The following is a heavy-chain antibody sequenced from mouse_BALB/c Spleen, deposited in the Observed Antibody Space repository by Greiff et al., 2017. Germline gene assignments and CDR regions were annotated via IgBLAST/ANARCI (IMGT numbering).Heavy chain of an antibody. J-gene: IGHJ1*01. V-gene: IGHV5-6-3*01. CDR1: GFTFSSYG. CDR3: ARDRGPPRGYFDV. CDR2: INSNGGST. D-gene: IGHD3-1*01. Sequence: EVQLQESGGGLVQPGGSLKLSCAASGFTFSSYGMSWVRQTPDKRLELVATINSNGGSTYYPDSVKGRFTISRDNAKNTLYLQMSSLKSEDTAMYYCARDRGPPRGYFDVWGAGTTVTVSS.